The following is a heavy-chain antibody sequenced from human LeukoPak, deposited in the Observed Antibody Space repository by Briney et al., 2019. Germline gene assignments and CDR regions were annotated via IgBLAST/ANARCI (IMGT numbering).Heavy chain of an antibody. CDR2: IHPSGTT. Sequence: SETLSPTCAVSGFSISMGYYWVWIRQPAGQGLEWIGSIHPSGTTFYNSSLNSRVTMSIDAPKNQFSLKLSSVTAADTAVYYCAREGYCSSTSCYPRGGGYDYWGQGTLVTVSS. CDR1: GFSISMGYY. V-gene: IGHV4-38-2*02. D-gene: IGHD2-2*01. CDR3: AREGYCSSTSCYPRGGGYDY. J-gene: IGHJ4*01.